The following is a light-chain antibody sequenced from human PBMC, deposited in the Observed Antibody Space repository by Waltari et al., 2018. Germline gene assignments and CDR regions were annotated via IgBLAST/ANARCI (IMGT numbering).Light chain of an antibody. CDR2: GKY. V-gene: IGLV3-19*01. J-gene: IGLJ2*01. CDR3: HSRDSSGDHVV. Sequence: SSELTQDPAVSVALGQTVSITCQGDSLRRSYASWYQQKPGPAPILVIYGKYNRPSGIPDRFSGSSSGDTASLTISGAQAEDEADYYCHSRDSSGDHVVFGGGTKLTVL. CDR1: SLRRSY.